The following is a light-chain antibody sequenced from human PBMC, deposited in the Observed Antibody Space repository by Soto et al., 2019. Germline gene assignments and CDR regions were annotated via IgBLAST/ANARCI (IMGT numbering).Light chain of an antibody. Sequence: QSVLTQPASVSGSPGQSITISCTGTSSDVGGYNYVSWYQQYPGKPPKLMLYDVSSRPSGVSIRFSGSKSGNRASLTISGLQAEDEAEYYCSSYTNSSTLFGGGTKVTVL. CDR1: SSDVGGYNY. J-gene: IGLJ3*02. V-gene: IGLV2-14*03. CDR3: SSYTNSSTL. CDR2: DVS.